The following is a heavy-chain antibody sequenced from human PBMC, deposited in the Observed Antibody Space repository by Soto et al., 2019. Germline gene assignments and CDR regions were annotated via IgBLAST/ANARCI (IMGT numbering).Heavy chain of an antibody. CDR3: DRDPHSNDP. Sequence: GGSLTLSCASSGFTFGSYSMNWVPQAPGKGLEWVSSISSSSSYIYYADSVKGRFTISRDNAKNSLYLQMNSLRAEDTAVYYGDRDPHSNDPWGQGAQVTVSS. V-gene: IGHV3-21*01. CDR1: GFTFGSYS. J-gene: IGHJ5*02. CDR2: ISSSSSYI.